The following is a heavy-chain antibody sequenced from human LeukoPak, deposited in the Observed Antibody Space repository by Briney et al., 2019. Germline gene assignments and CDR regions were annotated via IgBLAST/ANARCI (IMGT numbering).Heavy chain of an antibody. V-gene: IGHV4-59*01. CDR2: IYYSGST. J-gene: IGHJ6*03. CDR1: GGSISHYY. Sequence: SETLSLTCTVSGGSISHYYWSWIRQPPGKGLEWIGYIYYSGSTNYNPSLKSRVTISVDTSKNQFSLKLRSVTAADTAVYYCARASPLYYYMDVWGKGTTVTVSS. D-gene: IGHD6-6*01. CDR3: ARASPLYYYMDV.